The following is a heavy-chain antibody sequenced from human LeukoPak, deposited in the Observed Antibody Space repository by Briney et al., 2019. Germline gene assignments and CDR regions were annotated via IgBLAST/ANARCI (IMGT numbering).Heavy chain of an antibody. D-gene: IGHD2-15*01. V-gene: IGHV4-34*01. Sequence: PSETLSLTCAVYGGSFSGYYWSWIRQPPGKGLEWIGEINHSGSTYYNPSLKSRVTISVDTSKNQFSLKLSSVTAADTAVYYCARDPFSVPVVVAARGWFDPWGQGTLVTVSS. CDR2: INHSGST. CDR1: GGSFSGYY. J-gene: IGHJ5*02. CDR3: ARDPFSVPVVVAARGWFDP.